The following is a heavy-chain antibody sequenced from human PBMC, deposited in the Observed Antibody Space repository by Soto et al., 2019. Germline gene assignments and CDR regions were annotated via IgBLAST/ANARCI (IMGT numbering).Heavy chain of an antibody. CDR3: ARPDRQQLGDYYHYVMDV. J-gene: IGHJ6*02. D-gene: IGHD6-13*01. CDR1: GYSFTSYW. V-gene: IGHV5-51*01. Sequence: PGESLKISCKGSGYSFTSYWIGWVRQMPGKGLEWMGIIYPGDSDTRYSPSFQGQVTISADKSISTAYLQWSSLKASDTAMYYCARPDRQQLGDYYHYVMDVWGQGTTVTVSS. CDR2: IYPGDSDT.